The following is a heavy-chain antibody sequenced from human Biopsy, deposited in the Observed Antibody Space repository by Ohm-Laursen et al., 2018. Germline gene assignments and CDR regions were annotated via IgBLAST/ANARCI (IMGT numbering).Heavy chain of an antibody. V-gene: IGHV4-59*01. Sequence: SETLSLTCTVSGGSISRKKKSRHKKSTGQGLGWLVYITYNGGITSNPSLNGRANRSPDTSKNQFSLRLIYWTPADTAVYYWARMPHFDHWGQGILVTVSS. D-gene: IGHD2-2*01. CDR3: ARMPHFDH. CDR2: ITYNGGI. CDR1: GGSISRKK. J-gene: IGHJ4*02.